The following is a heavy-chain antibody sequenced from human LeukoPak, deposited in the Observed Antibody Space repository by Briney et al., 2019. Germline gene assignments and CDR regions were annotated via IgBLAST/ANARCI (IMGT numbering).Heavy chain of an antibody. CDR1: GFTFSSYS. Sequence: LPGGSLTLSCPAYGFTFSSYSMSSVRLAPGEGLEWVSSISGIGGSTYYADSVKGRFTIYRDNPKTTLYLQMNSLRAEDTAVYYCAKADRMIDWSAPWGEGTLVTVSS. CDR2: ISGIGGST. J-gene: IGHJ5*02. V-gene: IGHV3-23*01. CDR3: AKADRMIDWSAP. D-gene: IGHD2-21*01.